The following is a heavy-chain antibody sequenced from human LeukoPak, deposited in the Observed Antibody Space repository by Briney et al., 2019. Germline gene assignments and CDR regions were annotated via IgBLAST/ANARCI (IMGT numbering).Heavy chain of an antibody. D-gene: IGHD2-8*02. V-gene: IGHV4-31*03. CDR3: ARGVLV. Sequence: PSETLSLTCTVSGGSISISGYYWSWIRQHPGEGLEWIGYISYSGSTYYSPSLKSRVTISVDTSKNQFSLKLSSVTAADTAVCYCARGVLVWGQGTLVTVSS. J-gene: IGHJ4*02. CDR1: GGSISISGYY. CDR2: ISYSGST.